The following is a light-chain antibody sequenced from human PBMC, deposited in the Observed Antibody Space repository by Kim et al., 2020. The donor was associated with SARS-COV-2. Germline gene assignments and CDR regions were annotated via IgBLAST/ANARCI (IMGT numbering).Light chain of an antibody. J-gene: IGKJ5*01. Sequence: VSPGERHPLSCGASQIVSSNLAWYPPKPGQAPRLLIYGASTRATWIPARFSGSASGTEFPLPLSSPQSEDFAVYYCQQYNNWPITFGQGTRLEIK. CDR1: QIVSSN. CDR3: QQYNNWPIT. V-gene: IGKV3-15*01. CDR2: GAS.